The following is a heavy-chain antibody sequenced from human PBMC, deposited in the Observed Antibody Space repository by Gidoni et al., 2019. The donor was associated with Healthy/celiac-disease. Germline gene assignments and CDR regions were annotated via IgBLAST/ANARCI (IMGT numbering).Heavy chain of an antibody. V-gene: IGHV3-33*01. CDR3: ARGGDSSGYYYENYYYGMDV. CDR2: IWYDGSNK. CDR1: GFTFSSYG. J-gene: IGHJ6*02. D-gene: IGHD3-22*01. Sequence: QVQLLESGGGVVQPGRSLRLSCAASGFTFSSYGMHWVRQATGKGLGWVAVIWYDGSNKYYADSVEGRFTISRDNPKNTLYLQMNSLRAEDTAVYYCARGGDSSGYYYENYYYGMDVWGQGTTVTVSS.